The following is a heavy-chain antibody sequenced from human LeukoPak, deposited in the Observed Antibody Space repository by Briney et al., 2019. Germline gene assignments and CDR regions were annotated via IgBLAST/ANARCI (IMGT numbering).Heavy chain of an antibody. D-gene: IGHD4-17*01. CDR2: INPSSGST. J-gene: IGHJ4*02. V-gene: IGHV1-46*01. Sequence: GASVKVSCKASGYTFTTYNIHWVRQAPGQGLEWMGIINPSSGSTSHAQKFQGRVTMTRDTPTSTVYMELSSLRSEDTAVYYCATVSVTGGTDYWGQGTLVTVSS. CDR3: ATVSVTGGTDY. CDR1: GYTFTTYN.